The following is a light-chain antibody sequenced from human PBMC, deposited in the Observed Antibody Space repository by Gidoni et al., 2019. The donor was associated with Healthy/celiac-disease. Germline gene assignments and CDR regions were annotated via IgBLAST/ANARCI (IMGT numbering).Light chain of an antibody. CDR2: GAS. Sequence: VLTQSPGTLSLSPGERATLSCRASQSVSSSYLAWYQQKPGQAPRLLIYGASSRATGIPDRFSGSGSGTDFTLTISRLEPEDFAVYYCQQYGSSSVTFGQGTRLEIK. J-gene: IGKJ5*01. CDR3: QQYGSSSVT. V-gene: IGKV3-20*01. CDR1: QSVSSSY.